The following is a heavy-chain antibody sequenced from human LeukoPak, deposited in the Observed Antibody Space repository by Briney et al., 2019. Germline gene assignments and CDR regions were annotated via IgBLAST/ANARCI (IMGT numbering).Heavy chain of an antibody. J-gene: IGHJ4*02. D-gene: IGHD5-24*01. CDR2: ITSSSTYR. V-gene: IGHV3-21*01. CDR3: ASQTPEMATILGRFDY. Sequence: PGGSLRLSCVASGFIFSSYTMNWVRQAPGKGLEWVSSITSSSTYRYYADSVRGRFTISRDNAKNSLYLQMNSLRAEDTAVYYCASQTPEMATILGRFDYWGQGTLVTVSS. CDR1: GFIFSSYT.